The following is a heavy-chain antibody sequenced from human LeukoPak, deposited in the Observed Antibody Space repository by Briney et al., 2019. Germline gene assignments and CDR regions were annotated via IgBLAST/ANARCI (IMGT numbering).Heavy chain of an antibody. CDR2: ITHSGST. D-gene: IGHD6-19*01. CDR3: VSRYSSGGFEAEN. V-gene: IGHV4-34*01. J-gene: IGHJ4*02. Sequence: PSETLSLTCAVYGGSFNNYFWSWIRQPPGRGLEWIGEITHSGSTNYNPSVKSRVTISVDTSKNQFSLTLTSVPAADTAVYYCVSRYSSGGFEAENWGQGTLVTVSS. CDR1: GGSFNNYF.